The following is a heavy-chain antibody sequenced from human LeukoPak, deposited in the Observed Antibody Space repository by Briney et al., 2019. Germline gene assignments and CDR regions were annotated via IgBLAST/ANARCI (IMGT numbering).Heavy chain of an antibody. CDR1: GYSFSNYW. Sequence: GESLKISCKGSGYSFSNYWIGWVRQMPGKGLEWMGIIYPGDSDIRYSPSFQGQVTISADKSISTAYLQWSSLKASDTAMYYCARHYYDYVWGSYGIDYWGQGTLVTVSS. CDR2: IYPGDSDI. D-gene: IGHD3-16*01. CDR3: ARHYYDYVWGSYGIDY. V-gene: IGHV5-51*01. J-gene: IGHJ4*02.